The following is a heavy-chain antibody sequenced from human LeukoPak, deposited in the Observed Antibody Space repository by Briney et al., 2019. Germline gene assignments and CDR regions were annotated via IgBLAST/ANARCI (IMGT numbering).Heavy chain of an antibody. CDR1: GGSISSYY. J-gene: IGHJ3*02. V-gene: IGHV4-59*01. Sequence: TSETLSLTCTVSGGSISSYYWSWIRQPPGKGLEWIGYIYYSGSTNYNPSLKSRVTISVDTSKNQFSLKLSSVTAADTAVYYCASSVEMATIDVFDIWGQGTMVTVSS. CDR2: IYYSGST. D-gene: IGHD5-24*01. CDR3: ASSVEMATIDVFDI.